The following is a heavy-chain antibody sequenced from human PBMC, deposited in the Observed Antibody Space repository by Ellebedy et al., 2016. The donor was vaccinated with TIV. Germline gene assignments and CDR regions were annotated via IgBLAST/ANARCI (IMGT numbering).Heavy chain of an antibody. V-gene: IGHV3-74*01. Sequence: GESLKISCAASGFTFSRHWMHWIRQAPRKGLVWLSRINGDGGFTSHADFVKGRFTISRDNAKNTLYLQMNSLKAEDTAMYYCSTLSDTGYWGHGTLVTVSS. J-gene: IGHJ4*01. CDR2: INGDGGFT. D-gene: IGHD2-21*02. CDR3: STLSDTGY. CDR1: GFTFSRHW.